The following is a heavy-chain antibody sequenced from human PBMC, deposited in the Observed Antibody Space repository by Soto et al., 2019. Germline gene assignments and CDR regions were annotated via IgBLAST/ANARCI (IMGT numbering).Heavy chain of an antibody. CDR2: IFYSGST. J-gene: IGHJ4*02. Sequence: SETLSLTCTVSGGSISSGDYYWNWIRQPPGKGLEWVGYIFYSGSTYYNPSLKSRLTILVDASKNQFSLKLSSVTAADTAVYYCVRDNGGNSEFGYWGQGTLVTVSS. CDR1: GGSISSGDYY. CDR3: VRDNGGNSEFGY. D-gene: IGHD2-21*02. V-gene: IGHV4-30-4*01.